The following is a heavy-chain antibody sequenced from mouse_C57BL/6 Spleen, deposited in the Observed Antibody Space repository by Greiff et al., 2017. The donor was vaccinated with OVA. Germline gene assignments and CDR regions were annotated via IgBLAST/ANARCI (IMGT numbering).Heavy chain of an antibody. J-gene: IGHJ4*01. V-gene: IGHV3-1*01. CDR3: VRGSSNYEAMDY. CDR1: GYSITSGYD. CDR2: ISYSGST. Sequence: EVHLVESGPGMVKPSQSLSLTCTVTGYSITSGYDWHWIRHFPGNKLEWMGYISYSGSTNYNPSLKSRISITHDTSKNHFFLKLNSVTTEDTATYYCVRGSSNYEAMDYWGQGTSVTVSS. D-gene: IGHD2-5*01.